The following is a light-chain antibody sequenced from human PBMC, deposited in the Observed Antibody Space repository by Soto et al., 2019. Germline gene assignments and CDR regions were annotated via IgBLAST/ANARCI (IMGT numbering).Light chain of an antibody. V-gene: IGLV2-14*01. CDR3: SSYTTSGTPV. Sequence: QSALTQPASVSGSPGQMITISCTGTSSDVGGYNYISWYQQHPGKAPKVMIYEVSNRPSGVSNRFSGSKSGNTASLTISGLQAEDEADYFCSSYTTSGTPVFGGGTKLTVL. CDR2: EVS. CDR1: SSDVGGYNY. J-gene: IGLJ3*02.